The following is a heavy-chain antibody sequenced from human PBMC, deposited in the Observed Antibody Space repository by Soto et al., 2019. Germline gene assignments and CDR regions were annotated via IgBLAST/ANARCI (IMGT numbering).Heavy chain of an antibody. CDR3: ARQGRDYVWGSYRSAGGMDV. D-gene: IGHD3-16*02. CDR1: GYSFTSYW. Sequence: GESLKISCKGFGYSFTSYWIGWVRQMPGKGLEWMGIIYPGDSDTRYSPSFQGQVTISADKSISTAYLQWSSLKASDTAMYYCARQGRDYVWGSYRSAGGMDVWGQGTTVTVSS. CDR2: IYPGDSDT. V-gene: IGHV5-51*01. J-gene: IGHJ6*02.